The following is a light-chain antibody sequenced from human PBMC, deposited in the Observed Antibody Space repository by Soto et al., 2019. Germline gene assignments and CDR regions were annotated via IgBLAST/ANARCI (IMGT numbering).Light chain of an antibody. V-gene: IGLV2-8*01. CDR3: SSTAGSNHFV. CDR1: SSDVGDYNY. Sequence: QSALTQPPSASGTPGQSVTIPCTGTSSDVGDYNYVSWYQQHPGKAPKLMIYEVSRRPSGVPDRFSGSKSGNTASLTVSGLQDEDEADYYCSSTAGSNHFVFGGGTKLTVL. CDR2: EVS. J-gene: IGLJ2*01.